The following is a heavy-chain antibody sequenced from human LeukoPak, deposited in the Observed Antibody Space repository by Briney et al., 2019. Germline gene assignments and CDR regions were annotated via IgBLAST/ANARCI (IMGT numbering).Heavy chain of an antibody. CDR3: PRVIAAAGTFFDY. CDR1: GGSISNYY. J-gene: IGHJ4*02. Sequence: SETLSLTCTGSGGSISNYYWSWLRQPPGKGLEWIGYLYYSGSTNYNPSLKRRATISVDTSNNQFSLQLSSLPAADAALYYCPRVIAAAGTFFDYGGQGPLVTVSA. D-gene: IGHD6-13*01. V-gene: IGHV4-59*01. CDR2: LYYSGST.